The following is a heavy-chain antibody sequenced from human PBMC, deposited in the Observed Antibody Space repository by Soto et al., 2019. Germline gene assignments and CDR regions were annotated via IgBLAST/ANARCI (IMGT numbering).Heavy chain of an antibody. D-gene: IGHD3-22*01. CDR1: GFTFSNYG. V-gene: IGHV3-73*01. Sequence: VQLVESGGGVVQPGRSLRLSCAASGFTFSNYGMHWVRQAPGKGLEWVGRIRSKTNSYATAYAASVKGRFTISRDDSKDTAYLQMNSLKTEDTAVYYCTRDPRNYYDSIGSANWFDPWGQGTLVTVSS. J-gene: IGHJ5*02. CDR2: IRSKTNSYAT. CDR3: TRDPRNYYDSIGSANWFDP.